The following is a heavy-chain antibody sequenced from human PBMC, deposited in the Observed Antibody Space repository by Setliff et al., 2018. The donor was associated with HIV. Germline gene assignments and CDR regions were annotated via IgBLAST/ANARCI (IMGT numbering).Heavy chain of an antibody. J-gene: IGHJ2*01. V-gene: IGHV4-39*07. CDR3: ARAKHSYDTSAYYGSRDWYFDL. CDR2: IYYSGAS. D-gene: IGHD3-22*01. Sequence: SETLSLTCTVSGGSISSSSYYWDWIRQPPGKGLEWIATIYYSGASHYNPTLKSRVTISVDTSKNQCSLKLNSVTAPDTAVYYCARAKHSYDTSAYYGSRDWYFDLWGRGTLVTVSS. CDR1: GGSISSSSYY.